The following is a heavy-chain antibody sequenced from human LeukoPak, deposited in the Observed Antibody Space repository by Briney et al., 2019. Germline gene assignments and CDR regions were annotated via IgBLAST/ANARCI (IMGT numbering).Heavy chain of an antibody. V-gene: IGHV3-7*04. CDR3: AREDYGYFDY. Sequence: GGSLRLSCAASGCTFSSYWMSWVRQAPGKGLEWMANIKQDGSEKYYVDSVKARFTISRDNAKNSLYLQMNGLRAEDSAVYYCAREDYGYFDYWGQGTLVTVSS. D-gene: IGHD4-17*01. CDR1: GCTFSSYW. CDR2: IKQDGSEK. J-gene: IGHJ4*02.